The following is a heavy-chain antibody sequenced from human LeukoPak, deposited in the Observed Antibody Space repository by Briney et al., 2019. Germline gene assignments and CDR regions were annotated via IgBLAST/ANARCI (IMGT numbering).Heavy chain of an antibody. CDR2: IYYSGST. CDR3: ARDQRWSSRSYYYYYMDV. D-gene: IGHD6-13*01. V-gene: IGHV4-39*07. J-gene: IGHJ6*03. CDR1: GGSISSSSYY. Sequence: SETLSLTCTVSGGSISSSSYYWGWIRQPPGKGLEWIGSIYYSGSTYYNPSLKSRVTISVATSKNQFSLKLSSVTAADTAVYYCARDQRWSSRSYYYYYMDVWGKGTTVTVSS.